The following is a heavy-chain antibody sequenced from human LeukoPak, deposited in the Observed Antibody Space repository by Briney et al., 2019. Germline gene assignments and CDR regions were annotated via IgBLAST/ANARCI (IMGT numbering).Heavy chain of an antibody. CDR2: IRYDGSNK. D-gene: IGHD1-1*01. V-gene: IGHV3-30*02. J-gene: IGHJ4*02. CDR3: AKTLEFDD. CDR1: GFSFSYSG. Sequence: GGSLRLSCAASGFSFSYSGIHWVRQAPGKGLEWVAFIRYDGSNKYYADSVKGRFTISRDNSKNTLYLQMNSLRVEDTAVYYCAKTLEFDDWGQGTLVTVSS.